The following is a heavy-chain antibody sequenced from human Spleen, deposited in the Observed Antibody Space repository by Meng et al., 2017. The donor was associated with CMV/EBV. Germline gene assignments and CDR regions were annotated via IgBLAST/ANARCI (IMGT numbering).Heavy chain of an antibody. CDR3: ARDGSGSYYSGYYGMDV. Sequence: GESLKISCVASGFTFSDYWMSWVRRTPGKGLEWVANIKQDGSEKYYVDSVKGRFTISRDNAKNSLYLQMNSLRAEDTAVYYCARDGSGSYYSGYYGMDVWGQGTTVTVS. J-gene: IGHJ6*02. V-gene: IGHV3-7*01. D-gene: IGHD1-26*01. CDR1: GFTFSDYW. CDR2: IKQDGSEK.